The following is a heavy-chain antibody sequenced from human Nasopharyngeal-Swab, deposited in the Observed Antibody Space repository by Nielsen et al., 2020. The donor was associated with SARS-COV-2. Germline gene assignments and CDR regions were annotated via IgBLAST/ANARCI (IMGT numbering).Heavy chain of an antibody. Sequence: GASLKISCQGSGSIFTSYWIGWVRQLPGKGLEWMGIIYPADSDSRYSLSFQGQISISVDKSISTAYLQWNTLKASDTAIYYCVRRAFSASYFYFDYWGPGTLVTVSS. D-gene: IGHD1-26*01. CDR2: IYPADSDS. J-gene: IGHJ4*02. CDR3: VRRAFSASYFYFDY. CDR1: GSIFTSYW. V-gene: IGHV5-51*01.